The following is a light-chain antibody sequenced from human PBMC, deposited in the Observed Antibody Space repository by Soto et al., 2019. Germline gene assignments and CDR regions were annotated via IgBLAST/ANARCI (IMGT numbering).Light chain of an antibody. CDR1: QSITTY. V-gene: IGKV1-39*01. CDR2: AAS. J-gene: IGKJ2*01. Sequence: DIQMTQSPSSLSASVGDRVTITCRASQSITTYLNWYQQKPGKAPKPLIYAASTLQSGVPSRFSGSGSGTDFTLTISSLQPEDFATYYCQQSFSNLLYTFGQGTKVEI. CDR3: QQSFSNLLYT.